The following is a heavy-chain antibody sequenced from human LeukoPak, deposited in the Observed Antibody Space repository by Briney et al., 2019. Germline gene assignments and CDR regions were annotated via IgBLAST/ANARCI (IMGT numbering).Heavy chain of an antibody. V-gene: IGHV4-39*01. CDR1: GGSISSSSYY. CDR3: ATDQYYYGSKRFDY. D-gene: IGHD3-10*01. Sequence: SEPLSLTCTASGGSISSSSYYWGWIRQPPGKGLEWIGSIYYSGSTYYNPSLKSRVTISVDTSKNQFSLKLSSVTAADTAVYYCATDQYYYGSKRFDYWGQGTLVTVSS. CDR2: IYYSGST. J-gene: IGHJ4*02.